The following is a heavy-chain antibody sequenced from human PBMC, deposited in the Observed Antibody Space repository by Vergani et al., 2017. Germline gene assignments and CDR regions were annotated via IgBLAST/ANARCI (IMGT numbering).Heavy chain of an antibody. D-gene: IGHD5-12*01. J-gene: IGHJ5*02. CDR1: GGSISSYY. V-gene: IGHV4-4*07. Sequence: QVQLQESGPGLVKPSETLSLTCTVSGGSISSYYWSWIRQPAGKGLEWIGRIYTSGSTNYNPSLKSRVTMSVDTSKNQFSLKLSSVTAADTAVYYCASNLTPLYSGYDWRSPWGQGTLVTVSS. CDR3: ASNLTPLYSGYDWRSP. CDR2: IYTSGST.